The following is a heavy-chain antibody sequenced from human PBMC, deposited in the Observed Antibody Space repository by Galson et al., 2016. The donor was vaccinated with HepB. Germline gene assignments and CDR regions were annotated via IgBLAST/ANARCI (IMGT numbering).Heavy chain of an antibody. Sequence: SLRLSCAASGFIFSSYAMSWVRQAPGKGLEWVSVISGSGGSTNYTDSAKGRFTISRDNTKNTLYLQMNRLRAEDTAEYYCAKDGEARIAFDIWGQGTMVTVSS. CDR3: AKDGEARIAFDI. V-gene: IGHV3-23*01. D-gene: IGHD3-3*01. J-gene: IGHJ3*02. CDR1: GFIFSSYA. CDR2: ISGSGGST.